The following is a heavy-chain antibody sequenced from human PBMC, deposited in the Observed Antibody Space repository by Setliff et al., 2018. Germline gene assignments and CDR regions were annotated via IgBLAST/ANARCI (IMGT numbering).Heavy chain of an antibody. CDR1: GLPFSTYR. Sequence: PGGSLRLSCAAFGLPFSTYRMNWVRQAPGKGLEWVSAISGSGDSTYYADSVKGRFTISRDNSKTTLYLQMNSLRAEDTAVYYCAKGPYYDILTGFQYYSDYWGQGTLVTVSS. D-gene: IGHD3-9*01. V-gene: IGHV3-23*01. J-gene: IGHJ4*02. CDR3: AKGPYYDILTGFQYYSDY. CDR2: ISGSGDST.